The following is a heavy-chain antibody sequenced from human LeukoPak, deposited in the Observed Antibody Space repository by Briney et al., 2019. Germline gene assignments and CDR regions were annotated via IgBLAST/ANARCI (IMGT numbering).Heavy chain of an antibody. J-gene: IGHJ3*02. V-gene: IGHV3-23*01. D-gene: IGHD2/OR15-2a*01. CDR3: AKGSCEYWLDAFDT. CDR1: GFTLSSYA. Sequence: GGSLRLSCAASGFTLSSYAMSWVRQAPGKGLERVSAISGSGGSTYYADSVKGRFTISRDNSKNTLYLQMNSLRAEDTAVYYCAKGSCEYWLDAFDTWGQGTMVTVSS. CDR2: ISGSGGST.